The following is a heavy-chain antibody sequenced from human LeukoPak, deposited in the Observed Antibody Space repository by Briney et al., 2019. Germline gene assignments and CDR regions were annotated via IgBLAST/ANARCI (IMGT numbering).Heavy chain of an antibody. CDR1: GFTFSSSG. Sequence: GGSLRLSCAASGFTFSSSGMHWVRQAPGKGLEWVTFIRYDGSNKYYADSVKGRFTISRDNSKNTLYLQMNSLRAEDTAVYYCATLGIVVVVAATHAVNWFDPWGQGTLVTVSS. J-gene: IGHJ5*02. V-gene: IGHV3-30*02. CDR2: IRYDGSNK. D-gene: IGHD2-15*01. CDR3: ATLGIVVVVAATHAVNWFDP.